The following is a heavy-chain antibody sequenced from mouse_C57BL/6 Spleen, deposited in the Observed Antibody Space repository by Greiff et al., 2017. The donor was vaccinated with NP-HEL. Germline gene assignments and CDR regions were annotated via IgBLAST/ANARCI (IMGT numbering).Heavy chain of an antibody. Sequence: QVTLKESGPGILQSSQTLSLTCSFSGFSLSTSGMGVSWIRQPSGKGLEWLAHIYWDDDKRYNPSLKSRLTISKDTSRYQVFLKITSVDTADTATYYCARRDDEWYFDVWGTGTTVTVSS. V-gene: IGHV8-12*01. D-gene: IGHD2-3*01. CDR2: IYWDDDK. CDR1: GFSLSTSGMG. J-gene: IGHJ1*03. CDR3: ARRDDEWYFDV.